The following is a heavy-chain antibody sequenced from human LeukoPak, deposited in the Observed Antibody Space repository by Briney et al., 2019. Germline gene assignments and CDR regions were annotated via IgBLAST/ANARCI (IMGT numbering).Heavy chain of an antibody. CDR1: GFTFSSYA. CDR2: ISSNGGGT. V-gene: IGHV3-23*01. Sequence: PGGCLRLSCAASGFTFSSYAMSWVRRAPGKGLEWVSAISSNGGGTFYADSVKGQLTISRDNSQNTLYLQMNSLRAEDTAVYYCARAGDYGSGSCAFDMWGQGTMVTVSS. CDR3: ARAGDYGSGSCAFDM. J-gene: IGHJ3*02. D-gene: IGHD3-10*01.